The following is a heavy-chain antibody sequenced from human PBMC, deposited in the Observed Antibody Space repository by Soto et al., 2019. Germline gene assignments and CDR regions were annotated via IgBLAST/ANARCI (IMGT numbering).Heavy chain of an antibody. V-gene: IGHV3-74*01. CDR2: INSDGSST. J-gene: IGHJ6*02. D-gene: IGHD3-10*01. CDR3: ARDFEFGDYPRYYGMDV. Sequence: GGSLRLSCAASGFTFSSYWMHWVRQAPGKGLVWVSRINSDGSSTSYADSVKGRFTISRDNAKNTLYLQMNSLRAEDTAVYYYARDFEFGDYPRYYGMDVWGQGTTVTVSS. CDR1: GFTFSSYW.